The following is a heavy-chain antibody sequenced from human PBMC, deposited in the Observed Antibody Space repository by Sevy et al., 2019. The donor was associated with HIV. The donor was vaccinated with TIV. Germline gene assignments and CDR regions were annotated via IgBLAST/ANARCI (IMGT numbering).Heavy chain of an antibody. D-gene: IGHD3-3*01. CDR3: TTGRIIYDFWSDADY. CDR1: GFTFSNAW. Sequence: GGSLRLSCTASGFTFSNAWMSWVRQAPGKGLEWVGRIKSKTDGGTTDYAAPMKGRFTISRDDSKNTLYLQMNSLKTEDTAVYYCTTGRIIYDFWSDADYWGQGTLVTVSS. J-gene: IGHJ4*02. V-gene: IGHV3-15*01. CDR2: IKSKTDGGTT.